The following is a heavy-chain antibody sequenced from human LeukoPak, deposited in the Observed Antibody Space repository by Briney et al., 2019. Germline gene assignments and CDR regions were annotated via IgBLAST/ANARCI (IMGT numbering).Heavy chain of an antibody. CDR1: GFTFSSYA. CDR2: ISGSGGST. J-gene: IGHJ3*02. V-gene: IGHV3-23*01. CDR3: ATGYGDSIFDAFDI. D-gene: IGHD4-17*01. Sequence: GGSLRLSCTVSGFTFSSYAMSWVRQAPGKGLEWVSAISGSGGSTYYADSVKGRFTISRDNSKNTLYLQMNSLRAEDTAVYYCATGYGDSIFDAFDIWGQGTMVTVSS.